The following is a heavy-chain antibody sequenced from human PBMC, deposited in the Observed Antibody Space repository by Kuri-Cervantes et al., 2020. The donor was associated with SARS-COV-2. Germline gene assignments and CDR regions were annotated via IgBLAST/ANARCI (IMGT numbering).Heavy chain of an antibody. V-gene: IGHV3-7*01. D-gene: IGHD6-13*01. Sequence: GGSLRLSCAASGFTFSSYWMSWVRQAPGKGLEWVANIKQDGSEKYYVDSVKGRFTISRDNAKNSLYLQMNSLRAEDTAVYYCAKDLKKYSSSWYPSGWFDPWGQGTLVTVSS. J-gene: IGHJ5*02. CDR2: IKQDGSEK. CDR1: GFTFSSYW. CDR3: AKDLKKYSSSWYPSGWFDP.